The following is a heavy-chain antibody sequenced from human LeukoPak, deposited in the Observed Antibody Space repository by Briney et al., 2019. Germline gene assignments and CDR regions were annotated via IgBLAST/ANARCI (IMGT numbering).Heavy chain of an antibody. J-gene: IGHJ4*02. V-gene: IGHV1-2*06. CDR1: GYTFTGYY. CDR2: INPNSGGT. CDR3: GKTYDYDSSGID. Sequence: ASVKVSCKASGYTFTGYYMHWVRQAPGQGLEWMGRINPNSGGTNYAQKFQGRVTMTRDTSISTAYMELSRLRSDDTAVYYCGKTYDYDSSGIDWGQGTLVTVSS. D-gene: IGHD3-22*01.